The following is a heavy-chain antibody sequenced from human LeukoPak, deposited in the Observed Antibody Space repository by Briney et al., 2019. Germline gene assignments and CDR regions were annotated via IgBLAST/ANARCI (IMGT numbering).Heavy chain of an antibody. D-gene: IGHD3-22*01. V-gene: IGHV3-7*01. Sequence: GGSLRVSCAASGFSFSSYWMSWVRQAPGKRLEWVANIKQDGSEKYYVDSVKGRFTISRDNAKNSLYLQMNSLRAEDTAVYYCARMRSSGYYLLWGQGTLVTVSS. CDR1: GFSFSSYW. J-gene: IGHJ4*02. CDR3: ARMRSSGYYLL. CDR2: IKQDGSEK.